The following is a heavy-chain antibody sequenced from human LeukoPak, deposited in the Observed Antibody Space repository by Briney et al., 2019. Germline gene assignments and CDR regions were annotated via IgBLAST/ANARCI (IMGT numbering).Heavy chain of an antibody. D-gene: IGHD5-24*01. CDR3: ARDIQLST. Sequence: SGGSLRLSCVASGFTFSSYAMSWVRQAPGKGLEWVSVISRNGGSAYYADSVKGRFTISRDISKNTLYLQMNSLRAEDTAVYYCARDIQLSTWGLGTMVTVSS. J-gene: IGHJ3*01. CDR1: GFTFSSYA. CDR2: ISRNGGSA. V-gene: IGHV3-23*01.